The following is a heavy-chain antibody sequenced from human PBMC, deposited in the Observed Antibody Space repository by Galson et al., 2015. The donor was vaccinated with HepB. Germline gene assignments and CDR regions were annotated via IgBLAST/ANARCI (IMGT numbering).Heavy chain of an antibody. D-gene: IGHD2-2*01. CDR3: ARHSRPKGYCSSTNCNPSYSD. CDR2: IYPSDSDT. CDR1: GYSFTSHW. Sequence: QSGAEVKKPGESLKISCKASGYSFTSHWIGWVRQMPGKGLEWLGIIYPSDSDTKYSPPFQGHVTISADKSITTAYLQWSSLKASDTAMYFCARHSRPKGYCSSTNCNPSYSDWGQGTLVTVSS. V-gene: IGHV5-51*01. J-gene: IGHJ4*02.